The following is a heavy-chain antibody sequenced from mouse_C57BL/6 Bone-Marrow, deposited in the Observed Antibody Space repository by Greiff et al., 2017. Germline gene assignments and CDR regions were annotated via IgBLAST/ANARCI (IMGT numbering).Heavy chain of an antibody. CDR1: GYTFTSYW. Sequence: QVQLQQPGAELVKPGASVKLSCKASGYTFTSYWMHWVKQRPGQGLEWIGMIHPNSGSTNYNEKFKSKDTLTVDKSSSTAYMQLNSLTSEDAAVYYCPYGFYAMDYWGQGTSVTVSS. CDR2: IHPNSGST. CDR3: PYGFYAMDY. J-gene: IGHJ4*01. V-gene: IGHV1-64*01. D-gene: IGHD1-1*01.